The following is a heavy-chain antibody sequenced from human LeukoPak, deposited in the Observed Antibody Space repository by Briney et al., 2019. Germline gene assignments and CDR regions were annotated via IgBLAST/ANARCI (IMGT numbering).Heavy chain of an antibody. CDR2: ISPDSGGT. J-gene: IGHJ4*02. V-gene: IGHV1-2*02. D-gene: IGHD1-26*01. CDR1: GYTFTGYY. CDR3: AGGPGYYFFDY. Sequence: ASVKVSCKASGYTFTGYYLHWVRQAPGQGLEWMGWISPDSGGTNYAQKFQGRVTMTRDRSISTAYLNLRRLTSDDTAFYFCAGGPGYYFFDYWGQGTLVTVSS.